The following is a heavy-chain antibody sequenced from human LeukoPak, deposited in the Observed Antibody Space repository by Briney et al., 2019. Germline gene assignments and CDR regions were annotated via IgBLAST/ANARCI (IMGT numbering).Heavy chain of an antibody. Sequence: GGSRRLSCAASALTFDDYAMHWDRHAPGEGREWVSGIRWNSGSIGYADSVKGLFTISRDNAKNSLYLQMNSLRAEDTVLYYWAKELGGGGDQRDGVFDYWGQGTLVTVSS. D-gene: IGHD2-21*01. CDR3: AKELGGGGDQRDGVFDY. CDR1: ALTFDDYA. V-gene: IGHV3-9*01. CDR2: IRWNSGSI. J-gene: IGHJ4*02.